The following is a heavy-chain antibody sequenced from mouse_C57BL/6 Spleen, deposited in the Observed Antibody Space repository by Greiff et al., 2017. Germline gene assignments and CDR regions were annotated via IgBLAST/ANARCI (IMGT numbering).Heavy chain of an antibody. CDR2: INPNSGST. J-gene: IGHJ1*03. CDR3: ARSLREGDFDV. V-gene: IGHV1-64*01. CDR1: GYTFTSYW. Sequence: QVHVKQSGAELVKPGASVKLSCKASGYTFTSYWMHWVKQRPGQGLEWIGMINPNSGSTNYNEKFKSKATLTVDKSSSTAYMQLSSLTSEDSAVYYCARSLREGDFDVWGTGTTVTVSS. D-gene: IGHD1-2*01.